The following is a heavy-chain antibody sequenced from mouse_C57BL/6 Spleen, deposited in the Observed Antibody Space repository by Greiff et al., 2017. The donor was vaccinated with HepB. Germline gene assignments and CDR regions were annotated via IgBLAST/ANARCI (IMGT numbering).Heavy chain of an antibody. CDR3: ARREGNYKDYFDY. D-gene: IGHD2-1*01. CDR2: ISSGSSTI. CDR1: GFTFSDYG. Sequence: EVMLVESGGGLVKPGGSLKLSCAASGFTFSDYGMHWVRQAPEKGLEWVAYISSGSSTIYYADTVKGRFTISRDNAKNTLFLQMTSLRSEDTAMYYCARREGNYKDYFDYWGQGTTLTVSS. V-gene: IGHV5-17*01. J-gene: IGHJ2*01.